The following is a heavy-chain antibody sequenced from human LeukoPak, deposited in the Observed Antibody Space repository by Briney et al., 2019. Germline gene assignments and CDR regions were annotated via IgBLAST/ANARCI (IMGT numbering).Heavy chain of an antibody. CDR2: ISYDGSNK. CDR1: GFTFSSYA. CDR3: AKDLRYYGSGSYYDFDY. Sequence: PGGSLRLSCAASGFTFSSYAMSWVRQAPGKGLEWVAVISYDGSNKYYADSVKGRFTISRDNSKNTLHLQMNSLRAEDTAVYYCAKDLRYYGSGSYYDFDYWGQGTLVTVSS. V-gene: IGHV3-30*18. D-gene: IGHD3-10*01. J-gene: IGHJ4*02.